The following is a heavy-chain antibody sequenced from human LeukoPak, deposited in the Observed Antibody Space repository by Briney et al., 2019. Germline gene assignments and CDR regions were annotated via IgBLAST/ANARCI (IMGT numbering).Heavy chain of an antibody. CDR1: GFSFSSHW. CDR3: VKGLVQTTMSYSVDY. CDR2: ISSDGSKN. Sequence: GGSLRLSCAASGFSFSSHWMHWVRQTPGKGLEWVALISSDGSKNIYADSVKGRFTISRDNSKNTVYLQMNSLRAEDTAVYYCVKGLVQTTMSYSVDYWGQGALVTVSS. V-gene: IGHV3-30*18. D-gene: IGHD1-1*01. J-gene: IGHJ4*02.